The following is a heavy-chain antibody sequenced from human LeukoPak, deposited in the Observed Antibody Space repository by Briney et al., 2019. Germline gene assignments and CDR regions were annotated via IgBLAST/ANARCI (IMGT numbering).Heavy chain of an antibody. CDR2: IYYSGST. V-gene: IGHV4-59*12. CDR3: ARADSSWYFFDY. J-gene: IGHJ4*02. CDR1: GGSISSYY. D-gene: IGHD6-13*01. Sequence: PSETLSLTCTVSGGSISSYYWSWIRQPPGKGLEWIGYIYYSGSTNYNPSLKSRVTISVDTSKNQFSPKLSSVTAADTAVYYCARADSSWYFFDYWGQGTLVTVSS.